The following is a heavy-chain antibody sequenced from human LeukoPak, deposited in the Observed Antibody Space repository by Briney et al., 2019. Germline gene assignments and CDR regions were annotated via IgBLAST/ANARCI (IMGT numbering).Heavy chain of an antibody. Sequence: PSETLSLTCAVYGGSFSGYYCSSIRQPPGKGLEWIGEINHSVRTNYNPSLKSRVTISVYTCKTQFSLTLSSVTAADTAVYYCGRGRSRSWYPFDYWGQGTLVTVSS. CDR1: GGSFSGYY. CDR2: INHSVRT. V-gene: IGHV4-34*01. CDR3: GRGRSRSWYPFDY. D-gene: IGHD6-13*01. J-gene: IGHJ4*02.